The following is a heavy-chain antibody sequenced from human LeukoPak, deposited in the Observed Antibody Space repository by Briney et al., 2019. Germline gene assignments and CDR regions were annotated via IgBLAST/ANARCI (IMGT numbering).Heavy chain of an antibody. D-gene: IGHD4-17*01. Sequence: GGSLRLSCAASALPPSNYAMSWVRQAPGKGLEWVSSISDGGWAAYTDSVKGRFFISRETAANTLYLQMNSLRVEDTAVYYCAKECDYGNTSHMPCYWGQGTLVTVSS. CDR3: AKECDYGNTSHMPCY. V-gene: IGHV3-23*01. CDR1: ALPPSNYA. CDR2: ISDGGWA. J-gene: IGHJ4*02.